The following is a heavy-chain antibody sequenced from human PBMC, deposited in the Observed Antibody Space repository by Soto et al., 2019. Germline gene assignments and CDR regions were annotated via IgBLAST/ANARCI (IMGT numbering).Heavy chain of an antibody. CDR3: ARGIEEGYDY. D-gene: IGHD2-15*01. V-gene: IGHV1-8*01. CDR1: GYAFTDLD. Sequence: SVKVSCKASGYAFTDLDFNWVRQVTGQGLEWMGWISPKRGETGYSQKFQGRFTMTRDTSISTAYMELNNLESDDTGVYYCARGIEEGYDYWGQGTLVTVS. CDR2: ISPKRGET. J-gene: IGHJ4*02.